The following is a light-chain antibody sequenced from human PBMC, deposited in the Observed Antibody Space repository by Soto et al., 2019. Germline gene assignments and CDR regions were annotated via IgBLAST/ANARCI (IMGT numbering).Light chain of an antibody. CDR2: EVN. CDR1: SSDIGDYIY. Sequence: QSALTQPASVSGSPGQSITISCTGTSSDIGDYIYVSWYQQHPGKTPKLMIYEVNNRPSGVSNRFSGSKSGNTASLTISGLQAEDEADYYCSSFTSVSTWVFGGGTKLTVL. V-gene: IGLV2-14*01. J-gene: IGLJ3*02. CDR3: SSFTSVSTWV.